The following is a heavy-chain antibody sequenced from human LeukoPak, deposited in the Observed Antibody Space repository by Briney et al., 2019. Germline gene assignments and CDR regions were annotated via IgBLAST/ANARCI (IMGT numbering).Heavy chain of an antibody. J-gene: IGHJ6*02. Sequence: GGSLRLSCVTSGFTFSSYAMSWVRQAPGKGLEWVSVISGSGGTTYYADSVKGRFTISRDNSRSTLYLQMNSLRAEDTAVYYCAKDTSGSTSYSYHYGMDVWGQGTTVTVSS. CDR1: GFTFSSYA. V-gene: IGHV3-23*01. CDR2: ISGSGGTT. D-gene: IGHD1-26*01. CDR3: AKDTSGSTSYSYHYGMDV.